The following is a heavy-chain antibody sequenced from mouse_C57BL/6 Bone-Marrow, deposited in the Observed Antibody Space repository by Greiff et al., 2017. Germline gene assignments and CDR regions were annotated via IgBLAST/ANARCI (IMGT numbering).Heavy chain of an antibody. J-gene: IGHJ1*03. CDR3: AREGYDYNLYFGV. Sequence: QVQLQQPGAELVMPGASVKLSCKASGYTFTSYWMHWVKQRPGQGLEWIGEIDPSDSYTNYNQKFKGKSTFTVDTSSSTAYMQLSSLTSEDSAVYYCAREGYDYNLYFGVWGTGTTVTVSS. D-gene: IGHD2-4*01. CDR2: IDPSDSYT. V-gene: IGHV1-69*01. CDR1: GYTFTSYW.